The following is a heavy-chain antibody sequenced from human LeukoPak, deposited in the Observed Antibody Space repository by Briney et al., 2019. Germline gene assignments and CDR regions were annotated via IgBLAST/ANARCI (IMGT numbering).Heavy chain of an antibody. D-gene: IGHD6-13*01. Sequence: SETLSLTCAVYGGSFSGYYWSWIRQPPGKGLEWIGEINHSGSTNYNPSLKSRVTISVDTSKNQFSLKLSSVTAADTAVYYCARYRPQQLVRRGVFDYWGQGTLVTVSS. V-gene: IGHV4-34*01. J-gene: IGHJ4*02. CDR2: INHSGST. CDR1: GGSFSGYY. CDR3: ARYRPQQLVRRGVFDY.